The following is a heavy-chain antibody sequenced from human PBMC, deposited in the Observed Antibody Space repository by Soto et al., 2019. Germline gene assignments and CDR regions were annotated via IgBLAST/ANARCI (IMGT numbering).Heavy chain of an antibody. Sequence: GGSLRLSCAASGFTFSTYWIHFIRQSPGKGLVWVSRINYDGSSTDYADSVKGRFTISRDNAKNTLYLQMNTLTAEDTAVYYCTRGPRPTSVGTGAYWGQGTLVTVSS. J-gene: IGHJ4*02. CDR3: TRGPRPTSVGTGAY. V-gene: IGHV3-74*01. D-gene: IGHD3-10*01. CDR1: GFTFSTYW. CDR2: INYDGSST.